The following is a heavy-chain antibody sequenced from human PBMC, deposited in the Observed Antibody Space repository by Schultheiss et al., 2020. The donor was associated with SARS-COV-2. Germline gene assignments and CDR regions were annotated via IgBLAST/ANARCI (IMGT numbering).Heavy chain of an antibody. Sequence: GGSLRLSCAASGFTVSSNYMSWVRQAPGKGLEWVSVIYSAGSTYYADSVKGRFTISRDNSKNTLYLQMNSLRAEDTAVYYCARVRHPSRGARYYYGMDVWGQGTTVTVSS. J-gene: IGHJ6*02. CDR2: IYSAGST. CDR1: GFTVSSNY. D-gene: IGHD1-26*01. CDR3: ARVRHPSRGARYYYGMDV. V-gene: IGHV3-53*01.